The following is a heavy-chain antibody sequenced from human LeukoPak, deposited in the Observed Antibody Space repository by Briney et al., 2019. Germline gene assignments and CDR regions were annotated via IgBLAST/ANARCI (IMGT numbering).Heavy chain of an antibody. J-gene: IGHJ6*03. D-gene: IGHD6-13*01. CDR3: ATQKWQLVRYYYYYYMDV. CDR2: IYAGDSDT. Sequence: GESLKISCKGSGYSFTSYWIGWVRQMPGKGLGWKGIIYAGDSDTRYSPSFQGQVTISADKSISTAYLQWSSLKASDTAMYYCATQKWQLVRYYYYYYMDVWGKRTTVTVSS. V-gene: IGHV5-51*01. CDR1: GYSFTSYW.